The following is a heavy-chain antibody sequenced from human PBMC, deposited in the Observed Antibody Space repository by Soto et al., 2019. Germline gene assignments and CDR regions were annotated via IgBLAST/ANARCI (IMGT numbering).Heavy chain of an antibody. D-gene: IGHD5-18*01. J-gene: IGHJ4*02. Sequence: ASVKVSCKASGYTFTGYYMHWVRQAPGQGLEWMGWINPNSGGTNYAQKFQGRVTMTRDTSISTAYMELSRLRSDDTAVYYRAREWIRLWLLFYWGQGTLVTVSS. CDR1: GYTFTGYY. CDR2: INPNSGGT. V-gene: IGHV1-2*02. CDR3: AREWIRLWLLFY.